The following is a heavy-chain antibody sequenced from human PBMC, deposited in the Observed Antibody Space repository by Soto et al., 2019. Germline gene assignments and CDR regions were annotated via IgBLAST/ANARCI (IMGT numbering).Heavy chain of an antibody. CDR3: AAEYSGGYFNVLDF. CDR2: LVVGSGNT. V-gene: IGHV1-58*01. CDR1: GFNFISSA. D-gene: IGHD1-26*01. Sequence: GASVKVSCKASGFNFISSAVQWARQARGQRPEWIGWLVVGSGNTKYAQKFQERVTITRDMSTSTAYMELRSLSSEDTALYYCAAEYSGGYFNVLDFWGQGTLVTVSS. J-gene: IGHJ4*02.